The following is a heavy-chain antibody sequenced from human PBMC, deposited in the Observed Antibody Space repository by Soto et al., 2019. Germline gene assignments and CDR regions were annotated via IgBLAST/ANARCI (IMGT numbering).Heavy chain of an antibody. V-gene: IGHV3-33*01. CDR3: ARDKDYSKPFDF. Sequence: GGSLRLSCAASGFTFSRYGMHWVRQAPGKGLEWVAVIWYDGSNKYYADSVKGRFTISRDNSKNTLYLQMNSLRAEDTAVYYCARDKDYSKPFDFWGQRTLVTVSS. D-gene: IGHD4-4*01. J-gene: IGHJ4*02. CDR2: IWYDGSNK. CDR1: GFTFSRYG.